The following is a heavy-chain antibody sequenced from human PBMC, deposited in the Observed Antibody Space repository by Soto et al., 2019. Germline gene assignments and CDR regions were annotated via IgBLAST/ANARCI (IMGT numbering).Heavy chain of an antibody. CDR3: AREEVDYVFDY. CDR2: IIPILGIA. CDR1: GGTFSSYT. J-gene: IGHJ4*02. Sequence: ASVKVSCKASGGTFSSYTISWVRQAPGQGLEWMGRIIPILGIANYAQKFQGRVTITADKSTSTAYMELSSLRSEDTAVYYCAREEVDYVFDYWGQGTLVTVSS. D-gene: IGHD4-17*01. V-gene: IGHV1-69*04.